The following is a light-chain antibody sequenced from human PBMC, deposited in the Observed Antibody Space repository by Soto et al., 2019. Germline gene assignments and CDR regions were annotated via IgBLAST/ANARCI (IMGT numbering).Light chain of an antibody. Sequence: DIQMTQSPSTLSASVGDRVAITCRASQSISQWVAWYQQKPGRAPELLIYDASKLKSGVPSRFSGSGSGTEFSLTITSLQPDDSAMYSCQQYNGYSWTFGRGTKVEIK. CDR1: QSISQW. CDR3: QQYNGYSWT. CDR2: DAS. V-gene: IGKV1-5*01. J-gene: IGKJ1*01.